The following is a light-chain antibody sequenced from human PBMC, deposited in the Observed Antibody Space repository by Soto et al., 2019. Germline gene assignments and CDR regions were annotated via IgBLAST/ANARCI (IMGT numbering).Light chain of an antibody. CDR3: QQYYSTPWT. CDR2: WAS. Sequence: DIVVTQSPDSLAVSLGERATINCKSSQSVLYSSNNKNYLAWYQQKPGQPPKLLIYWASTRESGVPDRFSGSGSGTEFTLTISSLQAEDVAVYYCQQYYSTPWTFGQGTMVEIK. CDR1: QSVLYSSNNKNY. V-gene: IGKV4-1*01. J-gene: IGKJ1*01.